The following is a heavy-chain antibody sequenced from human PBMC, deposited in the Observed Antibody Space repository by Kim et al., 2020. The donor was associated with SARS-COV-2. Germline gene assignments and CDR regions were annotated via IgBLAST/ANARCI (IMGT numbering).Heavy chain of an antibody. D-gene: IGHD3-3*01. V-gene: IGHV4-34*01. J-gene: IGHJ4*02. Sequence: LKSRVTISVDTSKNQFSLKLSSVTAADTAVYYCARHYDFWSGYFAVGFDYWGQGTLVTVSS. CDR3: ARHYDFWSGYFAVGFDY.